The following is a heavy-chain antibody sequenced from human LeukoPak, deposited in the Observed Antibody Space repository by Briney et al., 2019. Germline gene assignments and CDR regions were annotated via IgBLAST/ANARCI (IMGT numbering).Heavy chain of an antibody. CDR1: GGSVSSGSYY. V-gene: IGHV4-61*03. Sequence: PSETLSLTCSVSGGSVSSGSYYWNWIRQPPGKGLEWIGYIYYSGSTNYNPSLKSRVTISVDTSKDHFSLKLSSVTAADTAVYFCARVDPLGYSAYWGQGTLVTVSS. D-gene: IGHD2-15*01. CDR3: ARVDPLGYSAY. J-gene: IGHJ4*02. CDR2: IYYSGST.